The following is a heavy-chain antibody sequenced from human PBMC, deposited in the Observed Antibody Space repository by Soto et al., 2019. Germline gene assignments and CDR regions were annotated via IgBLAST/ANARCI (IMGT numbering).Heavy chain of an antibody. J-gene: IGHJ4*02. Sequence: QVQLVQSGAEVKKPGASVKVSCKASGYTFTSYYMHWVRQAPGQGLEWMGIINPSGGSTSYAQKFQGQGKITKGQYTSTVHMGPRRLRSEDTAVYYCAINSRVRGVIITPFDYWGQGTLVTVSS. CDR3: AINSRVRGVIITPFDY. CDR2: INPSGGST. CDR1: GYTFTSYY. V-gene: IGHV1-46*01. D-gene: IGHD3-10*01.